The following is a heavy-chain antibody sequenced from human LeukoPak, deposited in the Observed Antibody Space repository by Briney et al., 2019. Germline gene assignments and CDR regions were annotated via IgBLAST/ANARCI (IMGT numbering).Heavy chain of an antibody. V-gene: IGHV3-30*04. D-gene: IGHD3-16*01. CDR2: ISYDGTNI. Sequence: GGSLRDSCAASGFTFSSYAMHWVRQAPGKGLEWVAVISYDGTNIYYADSVKGRFTISRDNSKNTLSLQMNSLRPEDTAVYYCARRGTGLDYWGQGTLVTVSS. CDR3: ARRGTGLDY. CDR1: GFTFSSYA. J-gene: IGHJ4*02.